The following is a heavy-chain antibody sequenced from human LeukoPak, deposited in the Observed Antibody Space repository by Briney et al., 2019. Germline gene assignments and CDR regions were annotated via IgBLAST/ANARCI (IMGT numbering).Heavy chain of an antibody. CDR1: GFTFSSYA. CDR2: ISGGGGST. CDR3: AKSRSWYDAFDI. Sequence: GGSLRLSCAASGFTFSSYAMSWVRQAPGKGLEWISAISGGGGSTYYADSMKGRFTISRDTSKNTLYLQMNSLRAEDTAVYYCAKSRSWYDAFDIWGQGTMVTVSS. V-gene: IGHV3-23*01. D-gene: IGHD6-13*01. J-gene: IGHJ3*02.